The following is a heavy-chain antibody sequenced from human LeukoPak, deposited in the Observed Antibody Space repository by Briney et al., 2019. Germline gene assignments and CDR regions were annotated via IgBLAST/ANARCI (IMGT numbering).Heavy chain of an antibody. J-gene: IGHJ3*02. CDR1: GFTFSSYA. CDR2: IGSRSTSI. D-gene: IGHD2-15*01. V-gene: IGHV3-21*01. Sequence: PGGSLRLSCAASGFTFSSYAMSWVRQAPGKGLEWVSSIGSRSTSIYYADSVKGRFTISRDNAKNSLYLQMNSLRAEDMAVYYCARESSESFDIWGQGTMVTVSS. CDR3: ARESSESFDI.